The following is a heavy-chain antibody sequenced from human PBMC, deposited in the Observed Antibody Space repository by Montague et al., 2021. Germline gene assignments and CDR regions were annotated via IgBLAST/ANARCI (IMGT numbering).Heavy chain of an antibody. J-gene: IGHJ4*02. Sequence: ETLSLTCGVYGGSLSEYYWTWIRQSPEKGLEWIGEVRHIGSTNYNPSLKSRVTMSVDKSKNQFSLKLRSVTAADTAVYYCASDRGPFDYWGQGTLVTVSS. V-gene: IGHV4-34*01. CDR1: GGSLSEYY. CDR3: ASDRGPFDY. CDR2: VRHIGST. D-gene: IGHD3-10*01.